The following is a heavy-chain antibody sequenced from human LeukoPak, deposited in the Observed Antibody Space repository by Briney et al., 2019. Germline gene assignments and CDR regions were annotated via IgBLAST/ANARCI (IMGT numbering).Heavy chain of an antibody. CDR1: GYTFTGYY. CDR2: INPNSGGT. V-gene: IGHV1-2*02. Sequence: ASVKVSCKASGYTFTGYYMHWVRQAPGQGLEWMGWINPNSGGTYYAQKFQGRVTMTSDTSISSAYMELSRLRSDDRAVYYCARVLLRGFDGAPNDYWGQGTLVTVSS. J-gene: IGHJ4*02. D-gene: IGHD3-9*01. CDR3: ARVLLRGFDGAPNDY.